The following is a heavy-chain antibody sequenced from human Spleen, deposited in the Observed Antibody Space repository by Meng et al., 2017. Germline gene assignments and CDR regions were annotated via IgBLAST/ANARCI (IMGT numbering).Heavy chain of an antibody. CDR3: AKDVGSGSYGGDYYGMHV. Sequence: GESLKISCVASGLTFNTYGMSWVRQAPGKGLEWVSSSIGNGGNTYYADSVKGRFTTSRDNSKNTLYLQMNSLRAEDTALYYCAKDVGSGSYGGDYYGMHVWGQGTTVTVSS. J-gene: IGHJ6*02. CDR1: GLTFNTYG. D-gene: IGHD3-10*01. V-gene: IGHV3-23*01. CDR2: SIGNGGNT.